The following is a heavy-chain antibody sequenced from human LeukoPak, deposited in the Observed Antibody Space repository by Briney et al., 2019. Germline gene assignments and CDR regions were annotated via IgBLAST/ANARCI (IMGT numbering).Heavy chain of an antibody. Sequence: GGSLRLSCATSGFTLSAYWMHWVRQVPGKGLVWVSYINDDGSTTAYADSVRGRFTISRDIAKNTLHLQMNSLRVEDTAVYYCVRNGYNGAFDYWGQGTLVTVSS. CDR2: INDDGSTT. CDR3: VRNGYNGAFDY. CDR1: GFTLSAYW. J-gene: IGHJ4*02. V-gene: IGHV3-74*01. D-gene: IGHD5-24*01.